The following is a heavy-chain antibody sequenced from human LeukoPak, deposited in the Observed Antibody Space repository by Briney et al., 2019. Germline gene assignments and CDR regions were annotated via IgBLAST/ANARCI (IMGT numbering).Heavy chain of an antibody. D-gene: IGHD1-26*01. J-gene: IGHJ3*02. CDR2: IYTSGST. V-gene: IGHV4-61*02. CDR1: GGSISSGSYY. Sequence: SQTLSLTCTVSGGSISSGSYYWSWIRQPAGRGLEWIGRIYTSGSTNYNPSLKSRVTISVDTSKNQLSLKLSSVTAADTAVYYCARVIVSSGSYLGAFDIWGQGTMVTVSS. CDR3: ARVIVSSGSYLGAFDI.